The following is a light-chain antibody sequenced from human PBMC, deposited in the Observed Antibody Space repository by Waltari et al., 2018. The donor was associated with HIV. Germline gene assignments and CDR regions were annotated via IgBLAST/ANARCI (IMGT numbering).Light chain of an antibody. J-gene: IGKJ5*01. V-gene: IGKV1-39*01. Sequence: DIQMTQSPSSLSASVGDRVTVTCRASQNINIYLNWYQQKPGKVPKLLIYGASTLQSGVLSRFSGGGSGTDFTLTISSLQPEDFATYFCQQSYTSPSLTFGQGTRLEIK. CDR2: GAS. CDR1: QNINIY. CDR3: QQSYTSPSLT.